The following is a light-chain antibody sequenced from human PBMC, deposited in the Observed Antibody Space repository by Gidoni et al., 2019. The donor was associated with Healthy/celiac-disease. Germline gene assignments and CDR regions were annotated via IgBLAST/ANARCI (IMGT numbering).Light chain of an antibody. J-gene: IGKJ5*01. CDR2: GAS. V-gene: IGKV3-20*01. CDR3: QQYGSSLLT. CDR1: QSVSSSY. Sequence: SLSPGERATLSSRASQSVSSSYLAWYQQKPGQAPRLLIYGASSRATGIPDRFSGSGSGTDFTLTISRREPEDFAVYYCQQYGSSLLTFGQXTRLEIK.